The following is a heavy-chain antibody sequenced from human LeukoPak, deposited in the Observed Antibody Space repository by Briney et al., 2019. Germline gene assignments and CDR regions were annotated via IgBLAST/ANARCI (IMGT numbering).Heavy chain of an antibody. CDR3: AKGVQLWYHYYGMDV. CDR1: GFTFSSYE. D-gene: IGHD5-18*01. J-gene: IGHJ6*02. V-gene: IGHV3-48*03. CDR2: ISSSGNSI. Sequence: PGGSLRLSCVASGFTFSSYEMNWVRQAPGKGLEWVSYISSSGNSIFYADFVKGRFTISRDNAKNSLYLQMSSLRGEDTAVYYCAKGVQLWYHYYGMDVWGQGTTVIVSS.